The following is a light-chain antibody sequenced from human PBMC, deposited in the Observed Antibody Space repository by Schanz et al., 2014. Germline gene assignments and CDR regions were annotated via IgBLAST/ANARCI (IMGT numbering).Light chain of an antibody. V-gene: IGKV3-20*01. CDR3: HHYGSSLWT. CDR1: QSVSSN. J-gene: IGKJ1*01. CDR2: GAS. Sequence: EIVLTQSPGTLSVSPGERATLSCRASQSVSSNLAWYQQKPGQAPRLLIYGASSRATGIPDRFSGSGSGTEFTLTISRLEPEDFTVYYCHHYGSSLWTLGQGTKVEI.